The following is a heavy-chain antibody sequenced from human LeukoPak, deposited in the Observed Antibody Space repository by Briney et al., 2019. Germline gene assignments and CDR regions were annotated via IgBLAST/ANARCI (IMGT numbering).Heavy chain of an antibody. CDR1: GLTFSSYS. J-gene: IGHJ4*02. D-gene: IGHD1-26*01. CDR3: VGVATTGY. V-gene: IGHV3-21*01. Sequence: PGGSLSLSCAASGLTFSSYSMNSVRQAPGKGLECVSSISSSSSYIYYADSLKGRFTISRDNAKNSLYLQMNSLRAEDTAVYYCVGVATTGYWGQGTLVTASS. CDR2: ISSSSSYI.